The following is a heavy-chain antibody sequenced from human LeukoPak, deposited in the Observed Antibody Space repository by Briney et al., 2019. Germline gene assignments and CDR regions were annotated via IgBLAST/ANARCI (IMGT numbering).Heavy chain of an antibody. CDR3: ARARLTDYVWGRRTFDI. Sequence: GGSLRLSCAASGFTFSDYYMSWIRQAPGKGLEWISYISGSSTTINYADSVKGRFTISRDNAKKSLYLQMNSLRAEDTAVYYCARARLTDYVWGRRTFDIWGQGTMVTISS. CDR1: GFTFSDYY. V-gene: IGHV3-11*04. J-gene: IGHJ3*02. CDR2: ISGSSTTI. D-gene: IGHD3-16*01.